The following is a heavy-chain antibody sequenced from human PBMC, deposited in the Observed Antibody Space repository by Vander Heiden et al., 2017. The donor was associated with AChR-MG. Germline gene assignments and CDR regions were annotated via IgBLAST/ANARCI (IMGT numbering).Heavy chain of an antibody. Sequence: EVQLLESGGGLEQPGGSLRLSCAASGFTFSSYAMSWVRQAPGKGLEWVSAITSSGGTSYYTDSVKGRFTISRDNSKNTVYLQMNSLRAEDTAVYYCAGGDYSSGYAWDIWGQGTMVTVSS. CDR3: AGGDYSSGYAWDI. CDR1: GFTFSSYA. V-gene: IGHV3-23*01. J-gene: IGHJ3*02. D-gene: IGHD6-19*01. CDR2: ITSSGGTS.